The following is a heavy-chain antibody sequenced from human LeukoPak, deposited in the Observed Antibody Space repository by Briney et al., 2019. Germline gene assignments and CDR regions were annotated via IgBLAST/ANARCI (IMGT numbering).Heavy chain of an antibody. CDR3: ARADRGGDYGDYDWFDP. V-gene: IGHV3-23*01. Sequence: GGSLRLSCAASGFTFSSYAMSWVRQAPGKGLEWVSAISGSGGSTYYTDSVKGRFTISRDNSKNTLYLQMNSLRAEDTAVYYCARADRGGDYGDYDWFDPWGQGTLVTVSS. CDR2: ISGSGGST. J-gene: IGHJ5*02. D-gene: IGHD4-17*01. CDR1: GFTFSSYA.